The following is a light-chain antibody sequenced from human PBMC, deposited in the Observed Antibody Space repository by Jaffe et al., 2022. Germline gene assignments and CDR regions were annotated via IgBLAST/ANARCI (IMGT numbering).Light chain of an antibody. CDR3: QQCGKSPGT. Sequence: EIVLTQSPGTLSLSPGERATLSCSASQTISSSNLAWYQQKPGQAPRLLIFGASTRATGIPDRFSGSGSGTDFTLTISRLEPEDLAVYYCQQCGKSPGTFGQGTKVEIK. V-gene: IGKV3-20*01. CDR2: GAS. CDR1: QTISSSN. J-gene: IGKJ1*01.